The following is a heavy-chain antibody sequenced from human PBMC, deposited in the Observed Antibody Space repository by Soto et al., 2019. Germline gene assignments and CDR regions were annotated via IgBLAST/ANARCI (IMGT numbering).Heavy chain of an antibody. V-gene: IGHV3-33*01. D-gene: IGHD6-13*01. CDR2: IWYDGSNN. Sequence: QVQLVESGGGVVQPGRSLRLSCAASGFTFSSYGMHWVRQAPGKGLEWVAVIWYDGSNNYYADSVKGRFTISRDNSKNTLYLQMNSLRAEDTAVYYCARDGVRRDSSWHGLDYWGQGTLVTVSS. CDR3: ARDGVRRDSSWHGLDY. J-gene: IGHJ4*02. CDR1: GFTFSSYG.